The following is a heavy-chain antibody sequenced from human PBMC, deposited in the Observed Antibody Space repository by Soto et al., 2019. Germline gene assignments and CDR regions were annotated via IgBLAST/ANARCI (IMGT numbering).Heavy chain of an antibody. CDR1: GFTFGNAY. V-gene: IGHV3-15*07. Sequence: EVHLVESGGGLVKPGGSLRLSCAASGFTFGNAYMNWVRQAPGKELEWVGRIKSKSDGGSTDYAAPVEGRFTISRDDSQNTLVLQRISLKNAGNAGYLWATHTSMIDEVEYYFDYCGQGSLLTVSS. CDR2: IKSKSDGGST. J-gene: IGHJ4*02. CDR3: ATHTSMIDEVEYYFDY. D-gene: IGHD3-22*01.